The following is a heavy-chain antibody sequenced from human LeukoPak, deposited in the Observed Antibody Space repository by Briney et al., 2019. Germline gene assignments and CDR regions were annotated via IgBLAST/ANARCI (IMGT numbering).Heavy chain of an antibody. CDR3: ARSNPMVRGTWFDP. D-gene: IGHD3-10*01. V-gene: IGHV4-59*01. CDR1: GGSISSYY. CDR2: IYYSGST. Sequence: SETLSLTCAVSGGSISSYYWSWIRQPPGKGLEWIGSIYYSGSTNYNPSLKSRVTISVDTPKKQFSLEVTSVIAADTAVYYCARSNPMVRGTWFDPWGQGTLVTVSS. J-gene: IGHJ5*02.